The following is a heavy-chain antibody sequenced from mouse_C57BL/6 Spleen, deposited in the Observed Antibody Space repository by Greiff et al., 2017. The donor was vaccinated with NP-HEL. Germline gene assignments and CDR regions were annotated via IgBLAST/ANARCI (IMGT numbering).Heavy chain of an antibody. J-gene: IGHJ2*01. CDR2: INPGSGGT. Sequence: QVQLQQSGAELVRPGTSVKVSCKASGYAFTNYLIEWVKQRPGQGLEWIGVINPGSGGTNYNEKFKGKATLTADKSSSTAYMQLSSLTSEDSAVYFCARVGDYDKGVDYWGQGTTLTVSS. D-gene: IGHD2-4*01. CDR3: ARVGDYDKGVDY. V-gene: IGHV1-54*01. CDR1: GYAFTNYL.